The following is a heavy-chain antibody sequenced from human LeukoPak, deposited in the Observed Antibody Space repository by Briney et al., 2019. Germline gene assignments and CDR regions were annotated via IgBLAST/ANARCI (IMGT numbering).Heavy chain of an antibody. J-gene: IGHJ3*02. CDR1: GFTFSIYA. V-gene: IGHV3-64*04. CDR3: ARMRGPTTGALDI. D-gene: IGHD1-26*01. CDR2: ISSNGDNT. Sequence: GGSLRLSCATSGFTFSIYAMHWVRQAPGKGLEYVSAISSNGDNTYHADSVKGRFTISRDNANNSLYLQVASLRDEDTAIYYCARMRGPTTGALDIWGPGQWSPSLQ.